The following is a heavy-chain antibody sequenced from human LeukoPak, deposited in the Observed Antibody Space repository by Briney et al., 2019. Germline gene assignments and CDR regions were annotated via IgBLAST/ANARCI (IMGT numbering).Heavy chain of an antibody. D-gene: IGHD3-3*01. CDR1: GFTVSSNE. J-gene: IGHJ4*02. V-gene: IGHV3-38-3*01. Sequence: GGSLRLSCAASGFTVSSNEMSWVRQAPGKGLEWVSSISGGSTYYADSVKGRFTISRDNSKNSLYLQMNSLRTEDTALYYCGGGYYDFWSGVDYWGQGTLVTVSS. CDR2: ISGGST. CDR3: GGGYYDFWSGVDY.